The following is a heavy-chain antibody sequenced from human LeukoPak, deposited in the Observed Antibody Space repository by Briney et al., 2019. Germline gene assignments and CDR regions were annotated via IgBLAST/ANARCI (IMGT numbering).Heavy chain of an antibody. D-gene: IGHD1-14*01. V-gene: IGHV3-48*02. Sequence: PGGSLRLSCAASGFTFSSYSMIWARKAPGQGLEWVSYICRSSSIIYCADSVKGRITISRDNAKNPLYLQMNSLRDEDTAMYYCARWRAGSEFDLWGQGTLVTVSS. CDR1: GFTFSSYS. CDR2: ICRSSSII. CDR3: ARWRAGSEFDL. J-gene: IGHJ5*02.